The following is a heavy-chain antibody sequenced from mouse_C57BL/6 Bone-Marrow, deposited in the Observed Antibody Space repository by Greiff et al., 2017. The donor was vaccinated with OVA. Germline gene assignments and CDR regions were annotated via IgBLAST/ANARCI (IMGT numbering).Heavy chain of an antibody. V-gene: IGHV1-15*01. Sequence: VQLVESGAELVRPGASVTLSCKASGYTFTDYEMHWVKQTPVHGLEWIGAIDPETGGTAYNQKFKGKAILTADKSSSTAYMELRSLTSEDSAVYYCKGRNYPNWDGDWFAYWGQGTLVTVSA. J-gene: IGHJ3*01. CDR3: KGRNYPNWDGDWFAY. CDR1: GYTFTDYE. CDR2: IDPETGGT. D-gene: IGHD4-1*01.